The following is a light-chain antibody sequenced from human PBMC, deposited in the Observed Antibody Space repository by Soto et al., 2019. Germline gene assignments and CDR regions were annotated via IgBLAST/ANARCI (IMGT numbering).Light chain of an antibody. Sequence: EMVMTQSPATLSVSPGERATLSCRASQNVSSNLAWYQQKPGQAPRLLIYGASTRATGIPARFSGSGSGTEFTLTISILQSEDFAVYCCQQYNNWPLTFGGGTKVDIK. V-gene: IGKV3-15*01. CDR3: QQYNNWPLT. CDR1: QNVSSN. J-gene: IGKJ4*01. CDR2: GAS.